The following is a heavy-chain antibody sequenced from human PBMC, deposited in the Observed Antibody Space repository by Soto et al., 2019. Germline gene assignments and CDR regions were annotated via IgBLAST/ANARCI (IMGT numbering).Heavy chain of an antibody. CDR3: VIGSDNSNYHRQFFYY. CDR2: ISSGASV. CDR1: GFTVSANY. D-gene: IGHD3-22*01. J-gene: IGHJ4*02. V-gene: IGHV3-53*01. Sequence: PGGSLRLSCAASGFTVSANYMLWVRQAPGKGLEWVSVISSGASVFYADSVKGRFTIFRDIPKNTLYLQMNSLRAEDTAVYYCVIGSDNSNYHRQFFYYWGLGTLVTVSS.